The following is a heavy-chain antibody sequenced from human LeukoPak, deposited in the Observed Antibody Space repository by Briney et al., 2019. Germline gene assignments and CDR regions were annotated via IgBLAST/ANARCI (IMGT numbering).Heavy chain of an antibody. CDR3: ATSSDFWSGFT. D-gene: IGHD3-3*01. CDR1: GGSISSYY. CDR2: IYYSGST. J-gene: IGHJ4*02. Sequence: PSETLSLTFTVSGGSISSYYWSWIRQPPGKGLEWIGYIYYSGSTNYNPSLKSRVTISVDTSKNQFSLKLSSVTAADTAVYYCATSSDFWSGFTWGQGTLVTVSS. V-gene: IGHV4-59*01.